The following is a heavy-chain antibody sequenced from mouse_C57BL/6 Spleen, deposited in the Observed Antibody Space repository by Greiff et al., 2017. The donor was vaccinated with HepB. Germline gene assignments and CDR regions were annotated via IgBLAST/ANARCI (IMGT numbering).Heavy chain of an antibody. CDR3: ARPGDDYSWFAY. V-gene: IGHV5-17*01. D-gene: IGHD2-4*01. J-gene: IGHJ3*01. CDR2: ISSGSSTI. Sequence: DVKLVESGGGLVKPGGSLKLSCAASGFTFSDYGMHWVRQAPEKGLEWVAYISSGSSTIYYADTVKGRFTISRDNAKNTLFLQMTSLRSEDTAMYYCARPGDDYSWFAYWGQGTLVTVSA. CDR1: GFTFSDYG.